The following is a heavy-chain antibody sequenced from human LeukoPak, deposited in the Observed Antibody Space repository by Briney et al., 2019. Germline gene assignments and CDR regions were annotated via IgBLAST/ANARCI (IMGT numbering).Heavy chain of an antibody. CDR2: IIPIFGTA. V-gene: IGHV1-69*13. CDR1: GGTFSSYA. Sequence: GASVKVSCKASGGTFSSYAISWVRQAPGQGLEWMGGIIPIFGTANYAQKFQGRVTITADESTSTDYMELSSLRSEDTAVYYCARRPTLTGYYGGYYFDYWGQGTLVTVSS. D-gene: IGHD3-9*01. CDR3: ARRPTLTGYYGGYYFDY. J-gene: IGHJ4*02.